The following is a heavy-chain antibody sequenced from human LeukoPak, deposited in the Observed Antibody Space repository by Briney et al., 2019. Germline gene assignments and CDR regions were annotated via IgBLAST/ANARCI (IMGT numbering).Heavy chain of an antibody. CDR3: ARGSRSYDNSNYSNY. J-gene: IGHJ4*02. Sequence: PSETLSLTCSVSGGSITTYYWSGIRQPPGKGLEWIGNIYDTGSTNYNPSLRSRVTISVDTSENQFSLKLSSVTAADTAVYYCARGSRSYDNSNYSNYWGQGSLVTVSS. V-gene: IGHV4-59*01. D-gene: IGHD4-11*01. CDR1: GGSITTYY. CDR2: IYDTGST.